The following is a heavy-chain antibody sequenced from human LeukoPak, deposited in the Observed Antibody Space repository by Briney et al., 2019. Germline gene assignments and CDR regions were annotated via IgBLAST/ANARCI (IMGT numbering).Heavy chain of an antibody. CDR1: GFTFSSYS. V-gene: IGHV3-21*01. D-gene: IGHD3-10*01. Sequence: GGSLRLSCAASGFTFSSYSMNWVRQAPGKGLEWVSSISSSSSYIYYADSVKGRFTISRDNAKNSLYLQMNSLRAEDTAVYYCARLITMVRGVSRFDYWGQGTLVTVSS. CDR2: ISSSSSYI. CDR3: ARLITMVRGVSRFDY. J-gene: IGHJ4*02.